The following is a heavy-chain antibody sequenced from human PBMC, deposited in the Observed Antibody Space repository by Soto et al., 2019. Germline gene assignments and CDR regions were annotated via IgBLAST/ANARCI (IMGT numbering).Heavy chain of an antibody. Sequence: QITLKESGPTLAKPTQTLTLTCTFSGFSLSTSGVGVGWIRQPPGKALEWLAVIYWDDTKHYTPSPKSTPTNTKDTPKDQVVLTMTNLDPVDTATYYRPHKGYGDYPIDYWGQGTLVTVSS. CDR2: IYWDDTK. J-gene: IGHJ4*02. CDR3: PHKGYGDYPIDY. D-gene: IGHD4-17*01. CDR1: GFSLSTSGVG. V-gene: IGHV2-5*02.